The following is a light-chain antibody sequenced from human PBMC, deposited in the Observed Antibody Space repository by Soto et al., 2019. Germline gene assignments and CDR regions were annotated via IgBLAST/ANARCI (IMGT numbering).Light chain of an antibody. J-gene: IGLJ3*02. Sequence: QSPLTQPASVSGTPIQSITSSGTGTSRYIGTYNSVSWYQHHPGKAPKLLIFEVIDRPSGVSDRFSGSKSGNTASLTISGLQPEDEADYYCCSYTSTYTLVFGGGTKVTVL. CDR2: EVI. CDR3: CSYTSTYTLV. CDR1: SRYIGTYNS. V-gene: IGLV2-14*01.